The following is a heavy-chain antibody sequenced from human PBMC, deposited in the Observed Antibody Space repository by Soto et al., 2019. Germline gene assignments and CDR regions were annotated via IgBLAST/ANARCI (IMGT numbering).Heavy chain of an antibody. Sequence: SVKVSCKASGGTFSSYAISWVRQAPGQGLEWMGGIIPIFGTANYAQKFQGRVTITADKSTSTAYMELSSLRSEDTAVYYCARDLSGSYPLDAFDIWGQGTMVTVSS. CDR2: IIPIFGTA. D-gene: IGHD1-26*01. V-gene: IGHV1-69*06. J-gene: IGHJ3*02. CDR3: ARDLSGSYPLDAFDI. CDR1: GGTFSSYA.